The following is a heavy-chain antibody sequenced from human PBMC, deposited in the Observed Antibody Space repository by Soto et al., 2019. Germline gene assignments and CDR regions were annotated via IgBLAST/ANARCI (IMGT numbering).Heavy chain of an antibody. CDR3: ATDRDCSSTSCYIRSWFDP. D-gene: IGHD2-2*02. J-gene: IGHJ5*02. CDR2: FDPEDGET. CDR1: GYTLTELS. V-gene: IGHV1-24*01. Sequence: ASVKVSCKVSGYTLTELSMHWVRQAPGKGLEWMGGFDPEDGETIYAQKFQGRVTMTEDTSTDTAYMELSSLRSEDTAVYYCATDRDCSSTSCYIRSWFDPWGQGTLVTVSS.